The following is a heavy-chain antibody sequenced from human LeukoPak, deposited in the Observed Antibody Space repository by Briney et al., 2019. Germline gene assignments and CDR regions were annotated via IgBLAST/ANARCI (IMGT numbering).Heavy chain of an antibody. CDR2: ISYDGSNK. J-gene: IGHJ5*02. CDR1: GFTFSSYA. Sequence: PGRSLRLSCAASGFTFSSYAMHWVRQAPGKGLEWVAVISYDGSNKYYADSVKGRFTISRDNSKNTLYLQMNSLRAEDTAVYYCARNGTYQLHWVWFDPWGQGTLVTVSS. V-gene: IGHV3-30-3*01. CDR3: ARNGTYQLHWVWFDP. D-gene: IGHD2-2*01.